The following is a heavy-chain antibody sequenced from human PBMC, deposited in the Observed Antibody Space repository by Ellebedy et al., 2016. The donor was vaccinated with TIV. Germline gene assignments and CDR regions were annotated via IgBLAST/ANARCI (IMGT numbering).Heavy chain of an antibody. CDR2: INSDGSTT. J-gene: IGHJ4*02. Sequence: PGGSLRLSCAASGFTFSRRWMHWVRQAPGKGLVWVSHINSDGSTTTYADSVKGRFTIPRDNARNMVFLQMNSLRAEDTAVYYCSTDDSYAFDYWGQGILVTVSS. V-gene: IGHV3-74*01. CDR3: STDDSYAFDY. D-gene: IGHD3-10*01. CDR1: GFTFSRRW.